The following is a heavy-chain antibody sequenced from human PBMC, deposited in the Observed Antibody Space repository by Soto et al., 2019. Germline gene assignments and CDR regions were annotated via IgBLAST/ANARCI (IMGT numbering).Heavy chain of an antibody. CDR3: AKDRGAYSSSWLDY. D-gene: IGHD6-6*01. J-gene: IGHJ4*02. CDR1: GFTFSSYG. V-gene: IGHV3-30*18. Sequence: SLRLSCAASGFTFSSYGMHWVRQAPGKGLEWVAVISYDGSNKYYADSVKGRFTISRDNSKNTLYLQMNSLRAEDTAVYYCAKDRGAYSSSWLDYWGQGTLVTVSS. CDR2: ISYDGSNK.